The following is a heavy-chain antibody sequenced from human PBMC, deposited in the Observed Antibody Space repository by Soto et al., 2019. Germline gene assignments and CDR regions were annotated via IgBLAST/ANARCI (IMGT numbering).Heavy chain of an antibody. CDR2: ISAAGDP. V-gene: IGHV3-13*05. J-gene: IGHJ6*02. CDR3: ARTDRDFYGLDV. Sequence: EVQLVESGGGLVQPGGSLRLSCEASGFTFRHYDMHWVRQGTGKGLEWVSGISAAGDPDYADSVEGRFTISRENAQNSVILQMNSLRVGDTAVYYCARTDRDFYGLDVWGQGTSVIGAS. CDR1: GFTFRHYD.